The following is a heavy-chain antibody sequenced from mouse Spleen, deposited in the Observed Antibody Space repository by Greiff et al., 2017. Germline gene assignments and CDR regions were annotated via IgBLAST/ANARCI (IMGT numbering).Heavy chain of an antibody. CDR1: GYTFTNYW. J-gene: IGHJ3*01. V-gene: IGHV1-63*01. CDR3: ARGGYYSNYWAWFAY. CDR2: IYPGGGYT. Sequence: VQLQQSGAELVRPGTSVKMSCKASGYTFTNYWIGWAKQRPGHGLEWIGDIYPGGGYTNYNEKFKGKATLTADKSSSTAYMQFSSLTSEDSAIYYCARGGYYSNYWAWFAYWGQGTLVTVSA. D-gene: IGHD2-5*01.